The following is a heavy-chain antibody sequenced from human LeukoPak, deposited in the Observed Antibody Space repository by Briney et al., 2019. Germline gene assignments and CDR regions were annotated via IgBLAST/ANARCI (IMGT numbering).Heavy chain of an antibody. CDR2: IKQDGSEK. V-gene: IGHV3-7*01. CDR1: GFTFSSYW. D-gene: IGHD2-15*01. CDR3: ARDRFGYCSGGTCYYPMYYFDF. Sequence: GGSLRLSCAASGFTFSSYWMSWVRQAPGKGLEWVANIKQDGSEKQYVDSVKGRFAISRDNAENSLYLQMNSLKAEDTAVYYCARDRFGYCSGGTCYYPMYYFDFWGQGTLVTVSS. J-gene: IGHJ4*02.